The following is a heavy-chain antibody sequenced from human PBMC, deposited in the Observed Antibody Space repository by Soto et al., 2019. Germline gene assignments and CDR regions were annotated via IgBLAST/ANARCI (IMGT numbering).Heavy chain of an antibody. J-gene: IGHJ6*03. V-gene: IGHV1-18*01. D-gene: IGHD2-2*01. Sequence: ASVKVSCKASGYTCTIYGISWVLQAPGQGLEWMGWISAYNGNTNYAQKLQGRVTMTTDTSTSTAYMELRSLRSDDTAVYYCARDRGVVVVPAATYSTSTLRYYYYYMDVWGKGTTVTVS. CDR1: GYTCTIYG. CDR3: ARDRGVVVVPAATYSTSTLRYYYYYMDV. CDR2: ISAYNGNT.